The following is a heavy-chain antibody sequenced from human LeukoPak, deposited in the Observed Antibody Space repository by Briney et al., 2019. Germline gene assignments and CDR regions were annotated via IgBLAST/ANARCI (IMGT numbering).Heavy chain of an antibody. CDR2: ISRGGGTT. CDR1: GFTFSSYV. CDR3: AKDRVGATER. D-gene: IGHD1-26*01. V-gene: IGHV3-23*01. J-gene: IGHJ4*02. Sequence: GGSLRLSCAASGFTFSSYVMSWVRQAPGKGLEWVSAISRGGGTTYYADSVKGRFTISRDNSKNTLYLQMNSLRAEDTAVYYCAKDRVGATERWGQGTLVTVSS.